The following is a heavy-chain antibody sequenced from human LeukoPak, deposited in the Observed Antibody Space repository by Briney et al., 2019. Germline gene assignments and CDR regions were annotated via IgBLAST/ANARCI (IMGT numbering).Heavy chain of an antibody. CDR1: GFTVSGNY. CDR3: AKDNGWLPVY. V-gene: IGHV3-53*01. D-gene: IGHD3-9*01. J-gene: IGHJ4*02. Sequence: AGGSLRLSCAVSGFTVSGNYMSWVRQAPGKGLEWVSLIYSGGTTYYADSVKGRFTISRDNSKNTLYLQMNSLRAEDTAIYYCAKDNGWLPVYWGQGTLVTVSS. CDR2: IYSGGTT.